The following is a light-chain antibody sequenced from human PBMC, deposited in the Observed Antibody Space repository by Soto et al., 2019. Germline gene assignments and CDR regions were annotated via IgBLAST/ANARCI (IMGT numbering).Light chain of an antibody. J-gene: IGKJ4*01. CDR2: DAS. CDR1: QSISTY. CDR3: QQRRNWPPLT. Sequence: EVVLTQSPATLSLSPGERATLPCTASQSISTYLTWYQHKPGQAPRLLIYDASRRAPGIPARFSGSGSGTDFTLTISSLEPEDFAVYYCQQRRNWPPLTFGGGTKVDIK. V-gene: IGKV3-11*01.